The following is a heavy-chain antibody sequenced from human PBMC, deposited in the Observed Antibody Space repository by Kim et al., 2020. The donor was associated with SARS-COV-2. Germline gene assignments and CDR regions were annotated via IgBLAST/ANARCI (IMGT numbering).Heavy chain of an antibody. CDR1: GGSISSSSYY. Sequence: SETLSLTCTVSGGSISSSSYYWGWIRQPPGKGLEWIGSIYYSGSTYYNPSLKSRVTISVDTSKNQFSLKLSSVTAADTAVYYCARLYWYQLGGVLFDYWGQGTLVTVSS. V-gene: IGHV4-39*01. D-gene: IGHD2-2*01. CDR2: IYYSGST. CDR3: ARLYWYQLGGVLFDY. J-gene: IGHJ4*02.